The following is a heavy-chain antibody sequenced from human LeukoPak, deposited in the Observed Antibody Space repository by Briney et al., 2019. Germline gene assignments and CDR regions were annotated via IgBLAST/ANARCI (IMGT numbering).Heavy chain of an antibody. V-gene: IGHV4-59*01. J-gene: IGHJ5*02. CDR3: ARNYGSGSYWWFDP. Sequence: SETLSLTCTVSGGSISSYYWSWIRQPPGKGLEWTGYIYYSGSTNYNPSLKSRVTISVDTSKNQFSLKLSSVTAADTAVYYCARNYGSGSYWWFDPWGQGTLVTVSS. D-gene: IGHD3-10*01. CDR2: IYYSGST. CDR1: GGSISSYY.